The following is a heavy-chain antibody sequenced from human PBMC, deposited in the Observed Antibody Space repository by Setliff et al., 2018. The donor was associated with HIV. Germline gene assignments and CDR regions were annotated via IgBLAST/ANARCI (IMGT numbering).Heavy chain of an antibody. CDR3: ARGWAFCGRDSCYYLDY. Sequence: SETLSLTCAVYGGSVSGYYWSWIRQPPGKGLEWIGEIDHSGSTNYNPSLKSRVTISVDTSKNQFSLKLSSVTAADTAVYFCARGWAFCGRDSCYYLDYWGQGNPVPVSS. V-gene: IGHV4-34*01. CDR2: IDHSGST. J-gene: IGHJ4*02. CDR1: GGSVSGYY. D-gene: IGHD2-21*02.